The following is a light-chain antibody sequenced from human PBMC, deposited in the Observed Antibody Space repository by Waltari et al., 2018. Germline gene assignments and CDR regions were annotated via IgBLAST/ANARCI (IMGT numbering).Light chain of an antibody. CDR3: QQYHNWWT. V-gene: IGKV3-15*01. CDR1: QSVSSN. Sequence: ELVMTQSPATLSVSPGERATLSCRASQSVSSNLAWYQQKPGQAPRLLIYGASTRPTGFPARFSGSGSGTEFTLTISSLQSEDFAVYYCQQYHNWWTFGQGTKVEIK. CDR2: GAS. J-gene: IGKJ1*01.